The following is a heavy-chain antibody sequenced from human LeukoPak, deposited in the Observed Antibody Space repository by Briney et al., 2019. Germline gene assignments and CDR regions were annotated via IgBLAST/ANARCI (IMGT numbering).Heavy chain of an antibody. D-gene: IGHD3-10*01. CDR2: VYYTGST. CDR1: GDSVTSGGFH. CDR3: ARHSGSGSLSRPFDP. V-gene: IGHV4-39*02. J-gene: IGHJ5*02. Sequence: PSETLSLTCTVSGDSVTSGGFHWAWLRQPPGRGLEWIATVYYTGSTYYNPSLNSRVTISIDTSKNHFSLKLRSVVAPDTAVYYCARHSGSGSLSRPFDPWGQGTLVTVSS.